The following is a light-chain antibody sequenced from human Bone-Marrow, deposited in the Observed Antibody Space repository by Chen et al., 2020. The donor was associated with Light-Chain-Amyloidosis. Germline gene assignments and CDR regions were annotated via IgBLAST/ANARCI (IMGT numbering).Light chain of an antibody. CDR2: EVT. CDR1: SSDVGGDNH. Sequence: QSALTQPASVSGSPGQSITISCTGTSSDVGGDNHVSWYQQHPDKAPKLMIYEVTNRPSWVPDLFSGSRYENTASLTISGLQTEDEADYFCRSYTITDTLVFGSGTRVTVL. J-gene: IGLJ1*01. V-gene: IGLV2-14*01. CDR3: RSYTITDTLV.